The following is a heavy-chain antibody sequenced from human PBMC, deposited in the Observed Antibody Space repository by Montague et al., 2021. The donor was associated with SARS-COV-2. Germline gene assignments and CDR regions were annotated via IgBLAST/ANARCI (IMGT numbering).Heavy chain of an antibody. CDR3: TRVVVVVPASPAPTLSDP. J-gene: IGHJ5*02. CDR1: GGSVSSRSHF. Sequence: TLSLSCTVAGGSVSSRSHFWSWIRQPAGKGLEWIGHIYATGSAKYNPSLESRVTLSVDTSNNQFSLRLNSVTAADTAVYYCTRVVVVVPASPAPTLSDPGGQGLLVTVSS. V-gene: IGHV4-61*09. D-gene: IGHD2-15*01. CDR2: IYATGSA.